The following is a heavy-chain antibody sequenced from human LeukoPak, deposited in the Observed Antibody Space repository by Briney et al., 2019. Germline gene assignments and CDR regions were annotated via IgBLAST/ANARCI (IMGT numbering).Heavy chain of an antibody. D-gene: IGHD2-21*01. V-gene: IGHV4-39*07. CDR3: ARESGDTRTVNSFDF. J-gene: IGHJ4*01. CDR1: GDSISSYSYY. CDR2: ILFRGAT. Sequence: LKTLSLTCTVSGDSISSYSYYWAWIRQPPGKGLEWIGSILFRGATYYNPSLKPRIIMSVDTSQNHFSLKLTSVTAADTAVYFCARESGDTRTVNSFDFWGRGTLITVSS.